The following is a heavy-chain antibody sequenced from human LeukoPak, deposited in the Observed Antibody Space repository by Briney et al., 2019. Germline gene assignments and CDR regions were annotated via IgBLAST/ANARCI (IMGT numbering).Heavy chain of an antibody. J-gene: IGHJ6*02. CDR1: GASISSSTYY. D-gene: IGHD2-15*01. V-gene: IGHV4-39*01. CDR3: ATSGPGYYYGMDV. CDR2: IYYSGYT. Sequence: PSETLSLTCTVSGASISSSTYYWGWIRQLPGKGLEWIGSIYYSGYTYHNPSLESRVTMSVDTSKNQFSLKLTSVTAADTAVYYCATSGPGYYYGMDVWGQGTTVTVSS.